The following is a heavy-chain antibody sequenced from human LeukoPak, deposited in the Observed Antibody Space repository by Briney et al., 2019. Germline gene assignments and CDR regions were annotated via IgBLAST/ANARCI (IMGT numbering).Heavy chain of an antibody. CDR3: ARERADGENFFYYMDV. Sequence: ASVKVSCKVSGYTLTELSMHWVRQAPGKGLEWMGGFDPEDGETIYAQKFQGRVTITADKSTSTAYMELSSLRSEDTAVYYCARERADGENFFYYMDVWGKGTMVTISS. CDR1: GYTLTELS. CDR2: FDPEDGET. V-gene: IGHV1-24*01. J-gene: IGHJ6*03. D-gene: IGHD4-17*01.